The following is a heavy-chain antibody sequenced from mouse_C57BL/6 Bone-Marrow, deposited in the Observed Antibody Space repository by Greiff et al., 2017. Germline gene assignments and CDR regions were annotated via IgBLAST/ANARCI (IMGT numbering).Heavy chain of an antibody. CDR3: ARFGRRGTFAY. CDR2: IHPNSGST. CDR1: GYTFTSYW. J-gene: IGHJ3*01. D-gene: IGHD2-12*01. Sequence: VQLQQPGAELVKPGASVKLSCKASGYTFTSYWMHWVKQRPGQGLEWIGMIHPNSGSTNYNEKFKSKATLTVDKSSSTAYTQLSSLTSEDSAVYYCARFGRRGTFAYWGQGTLVTVSA. V-gene: IGHV1-64*01.